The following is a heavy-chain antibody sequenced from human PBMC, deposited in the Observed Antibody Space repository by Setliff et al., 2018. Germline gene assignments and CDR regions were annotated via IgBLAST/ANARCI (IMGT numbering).Heavy chain of an antibody. CDR2: IKQDGSKK. V-gene: IGHV3-7*01. CDR3: TRDQDYYGMDV. Sequence: GGSLRLSCAASGFTFSTYWMSWVRQAPGKGLEWVANIKQDGSKKYYADSVKGRFTISRDNTKNSLYLQMNSLRGEDTAVYHCTRDQDYYGMDVWGQGTTVTVSS. CDR1: GFTFSTYW. J-gene: IGHJ6*02.